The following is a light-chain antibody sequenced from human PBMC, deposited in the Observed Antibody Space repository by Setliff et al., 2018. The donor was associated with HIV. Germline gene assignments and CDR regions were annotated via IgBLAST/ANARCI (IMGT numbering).Light chain of an antibody. V-gene: IGLV2-14*03. Sequence: QSALTQPASVSGSPEQSITISCTGTSSDVGTYNYVSWYQQHPGKAPKLMIYDVSKRPSGVSDRFSGSKSGNTASLTISGLQAEDEADYYCSSYTSSGTLHVFGPGTKVTVL. CDR3: SSYTSSGTLHV. J-gene: IGLJ1*01. CDR2: DVS. CDR1: SSDVGTYNY.